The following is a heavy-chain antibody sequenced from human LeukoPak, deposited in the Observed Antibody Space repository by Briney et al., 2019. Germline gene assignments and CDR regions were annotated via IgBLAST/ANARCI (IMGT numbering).Heavy chain of an antibody. CDR1: GYTFTGYY. D-gene: IGHD2-2*01. J-gene: IGHJ5*02. V-gene: IGHV1-2*02. Sequence: RASVKVSCKASGYTFTGYYMHWVRQAPGQGLEWMGWINPNSGGTNYAQKFQGRVTMTRDTSISTAYMELSRLRSDDTAVYYCARERWERGDIVVVPAARNWFDPWGQGTLVTVSS. CDR2: INPNSGGT. CDR3: ARERWERGDIVVVPAARNWFDP.